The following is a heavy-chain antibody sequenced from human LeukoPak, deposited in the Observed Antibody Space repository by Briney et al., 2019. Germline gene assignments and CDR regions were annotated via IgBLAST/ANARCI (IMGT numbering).Heavy chain of an antibody. CDR1: GGSISSSYYY. Sequence: PSETLSLTCTVSGGSISSSYYYWGWIRQPPGKGLEWIGNIYYSGSTYYNPSLKSRVTISVDTSKNQFSLKLRSVTAADTAVYYCARESSWSSARDYWGQGTLVTVSS. D-gene: IGHD3-10*01. CDR3: ARESSWSSARDY. V-gene: IGHV4-39*07. CDR2: IYYSGST. J-gene: IGHJ4*02.